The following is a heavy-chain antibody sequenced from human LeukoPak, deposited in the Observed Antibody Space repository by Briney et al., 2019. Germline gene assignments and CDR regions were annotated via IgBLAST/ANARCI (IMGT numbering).Heavy chain of an antibody. CDR2: ISYDGSNK. Sequence: SCKASGYTFTSYYMHWVRQAPGKGLEWVAVISYDGSNKYYADSVKGRFTISRDNSKNTLYLQMNSLRAEDTAVYYCARVHPVATTSFDYWGQGTLVTVSS. D-gene: IGHD5-12*01. CDR1: GYTFTSYY. CDR3: ARVHPVATTSFDY. V-gene: IGHV3-30-3*01. J-gene: IGHJ4*02.